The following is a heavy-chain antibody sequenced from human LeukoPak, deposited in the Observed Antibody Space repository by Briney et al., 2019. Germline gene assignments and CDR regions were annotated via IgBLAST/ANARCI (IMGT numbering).Heavy chain of an antibody. CDR1: GGSISSGGYY. CDR2: IYHSGST. J-gene: IGHJ4*02. Sequence: SETLSLTCTVSGGSISSGGYYWSWIRQPPGKGLEWIGYIYHSGSTYYNPSLKSRVTISVDRSKNQFSLKLSSVTAADTAVYYCASIAARRYFDYWGQGTLVTVSS. D-gene: IGHD6-6*01. V-gene: IGHV4-30-2*01. CDR3: ASIAARRYFDY.